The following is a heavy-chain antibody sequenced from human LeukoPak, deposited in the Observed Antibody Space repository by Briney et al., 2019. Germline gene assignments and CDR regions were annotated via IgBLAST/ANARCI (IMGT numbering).Heavy chain of an antibody. CDR2: IYSAGHT. D-gene: IGHD1-26*01. Sequence: SETLSLTCTVSGGPVSSSSYYWGWIRQAPGKGLECIGTIYSAGHTYSNPSLKSRVTISVDTSKNQFSLKLRSVTAADTAVYFCATQDSGRYYGIDNWGQGTLVIVSS. CDR1: GGPVSSSSYY. V-gene: IGHV4-39*01. CDR3: ATQDSGRYYGIDN. J-gene: IGHJ4*02.